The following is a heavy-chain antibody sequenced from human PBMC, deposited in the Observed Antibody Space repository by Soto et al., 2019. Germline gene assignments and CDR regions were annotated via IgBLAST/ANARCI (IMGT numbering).Heavy chain of an antibody. Sequence: GGSLRLSCAASAFTFSTYWMSWLRQAPGKGLEWVATIKQDGSEKYHVVSVKGRFTISRDNAKESLYLEMNSLRAEDTSVYFCAKYEVYGGYDLSDYWGQGSLVPVSS. D-gene: IGHD5-12*01. V-gene: IGHV3-7*01. CDR1: AFTFSTYW. CDR3: AKYEVYGGYDLSDY. CDR2: IKQDGSEK. J-gene: IGHJ4*02.